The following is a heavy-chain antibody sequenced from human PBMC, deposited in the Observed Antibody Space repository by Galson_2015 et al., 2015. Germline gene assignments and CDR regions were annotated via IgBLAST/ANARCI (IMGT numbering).Heavy chain of an antibody. Sequence: SLRLSCAASGFTFSSYAMSWVRQAPGKGLEWVSAISGSGGSTYYADSVKGRFTISRDNSKNTLYLQMNSLRAEDTAVYYCAREDIVVVVAATMGGNYYGMDVWGQGTTVTVSS. CDR3: AREDIVVVVAATMGGNYYGMDV. CDR1: GFTFSSYA. V-gene: IGHV3-23*01. CDR2: ISGSGGST. J-gene: IGHJ6*02. D-gene: IGHD2-15*01.